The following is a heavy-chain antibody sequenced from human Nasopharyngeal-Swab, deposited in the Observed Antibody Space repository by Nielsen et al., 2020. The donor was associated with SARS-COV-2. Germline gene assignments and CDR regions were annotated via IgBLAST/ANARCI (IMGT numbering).Heavy chain of an antibody. J-gene: IGHJ4*02. Sequence: SETLSLTCTVSGGSISSSSYYWGWIRQPPGKGLEWIGSIYYSGSTYYNPPLKSRVTISVDTSKNQFSLKLSSVTAADTAVYYCARLETVDTAMVTGGYFDYWGQGTLVTVSS. CDR2: IYYSGST. D-gene: IGHD5-18*01. CDR1: GGSISSSSYY. CDR3: ARLETVDTAMVTGGYFDY. V-gene: IGHV4-39*01.